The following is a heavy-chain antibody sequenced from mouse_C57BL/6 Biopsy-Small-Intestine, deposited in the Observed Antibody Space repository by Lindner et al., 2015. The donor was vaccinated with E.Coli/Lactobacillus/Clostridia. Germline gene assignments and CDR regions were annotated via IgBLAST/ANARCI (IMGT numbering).Heavy chain of an antibody. D-gene: IGHD1-1*01. Sequence: VQLQESGPELVKPGASVKISCKASGYSFTGYYMNWVKQSPEKSLEWIGEINPSTGGTAYNQKFKGKAILTADKSSSTAYMELRSLTSEDSAVYYCTRDYYGMGFDYWGQGTTLTVSS. J-gene: IGHJ2*01. CDR2: INPSTGGT. CDR3: TRDYYGMGFDY. CDR1: GYSFTGYY. V-gene: IGHV1-42*01.